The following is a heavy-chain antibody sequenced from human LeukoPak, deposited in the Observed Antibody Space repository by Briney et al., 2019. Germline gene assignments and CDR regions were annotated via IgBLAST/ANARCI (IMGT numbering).Heavy chain of an antibody. CDR2: ISGSGGST. Sequence: PGGSLRLSCAASGFTFSSYGMSWVRQAPGKGLEWVSAISGSGGSTYYADSVKGRFTISRDNSKNTLYLQMNSLRAEDTAVYYCAKTGVDTAMAPLHYFDYWGQGTLVTVSS. V-gene: IGHV3-23*01. J-gene: IGHJ4*02. CDR3: AKTGVDTAMAPLHYFDY. CDR1: GFTFSSYG. D-gene: IGHD5-18*01.